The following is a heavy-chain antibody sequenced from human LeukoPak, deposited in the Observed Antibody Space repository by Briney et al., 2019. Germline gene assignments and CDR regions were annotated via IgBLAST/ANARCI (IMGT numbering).Heavy chain of an antibody. J-gene: IGHJ4*02. CDR3: TRDRGHETQDS. Sequence: SETLSLTCAVSGGSFTDYYWGWIRQAPGKGLEWIGSIYYRGKTFDNPSLRNRVSTSIDTSKGRFFLKLNSVTAADTAVYFCTRDRGHETQDSWGQGTLVTAS. CDR1: GGSFTDYY. V-gene: IGHV4-39*07. CDR2: IYYRGKT.